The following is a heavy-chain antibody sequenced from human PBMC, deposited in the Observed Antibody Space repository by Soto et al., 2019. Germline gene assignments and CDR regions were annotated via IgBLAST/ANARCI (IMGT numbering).Heavy chain of an antibody. CDR1: GYTFTTYG. J-gene: IGHJ4*02. Sequence: ASVKVSCKASGYTFTTYGISWVRQAPGQGLEWMGWIGVYNGNTNYVQKLQGRVTMTTDTSTSTAYMELRSLRPDDTAVYYCAQNYYDSSGHYYMNWGQGTLVTVSS. V-gene: IGHV1-18*04. D-gene: IGHD3-22*01. CDR2: IGVYNGNT. CDR3: AQNYYDSSGHYYMN.